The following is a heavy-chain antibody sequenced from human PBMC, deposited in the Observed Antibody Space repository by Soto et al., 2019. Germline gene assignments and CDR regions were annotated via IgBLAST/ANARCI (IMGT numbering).Heavy chain of an antibody. Sequence: QVQLVESGGGMVQPGRSLRLSCAASGFTFSSYGMHWVRQAPGKGLEWVAVISYDGSNKYYADSVKGRFTISRDNSKNTLYLQMNSLRAEDTAVYYCARGGNSGGYFDYWGQGTLVTVSS. D-gene: IGHD2-21*02. CDR1: GFTFSSYG. J-gene: IGHJ4*02. CDR2: ISYDGSNK. CDR3: ARGGNSGGYFDY. V-gene: IGHV3-30*03.